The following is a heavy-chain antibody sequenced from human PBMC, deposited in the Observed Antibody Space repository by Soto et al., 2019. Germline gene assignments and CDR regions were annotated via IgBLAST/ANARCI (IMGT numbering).Heavy chain of an antibody. CDR1: GGTFSSYA. V-gene: IGHV1-69*01. D-gene: IGHD4-17*01. Sequence: QVQLVQSGAEVKKPGSSVKVSCKASGGTFSSYAISWVRQAPGQGLEWMGGLMPNFGTANYVQKFQGRVTIPADESTSTDNMEVSSLRSEDTAVYYCERGPTWDYGGNSAFEIWGQGTMVTVSS. CDR2: LMPNFGTA. CDR3: ERGPTWDYGGNSAFEI. J-gene: IGHJ3*02.